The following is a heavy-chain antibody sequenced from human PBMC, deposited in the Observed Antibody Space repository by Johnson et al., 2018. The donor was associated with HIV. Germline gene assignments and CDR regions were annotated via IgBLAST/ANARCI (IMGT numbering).Heavy chain of an antibody. Sequence: VQLVESGGGLVQPGGSLRLSCAASGFTFSSYWMHWVRQAPGKGLVWVSRINNDGRSTTYADSATGRFTISRDNAKNTLYLQMNSLRAEDTAVYYWARLRAEAQFDAFDIWGQGTMVTVSS. D-gene: IGHD5-24*01. V-gene: IGHV3-74*01. CDR2: INNDGRST. J-gene: IGHJ3*02. CDR3: ARLRAEAQFDAFDI. CDR1: GFTFSSYW.